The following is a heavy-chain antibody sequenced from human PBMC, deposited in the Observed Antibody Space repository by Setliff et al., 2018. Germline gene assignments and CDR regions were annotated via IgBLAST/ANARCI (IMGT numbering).Heavy chain of an antibody. CDR1: GESFSGYF. J-gene: IGHJ5*02. CDR3: ARVLVLGYNWFDP. V-gene: IGHV4-34*01. CDR2: ISHSGNT. Sequence: LSLTCAVYGESFSGYFWSWIRQTPEKGLEWIGEISHSGNTNYNPSFKSRVTISIDTSKNQFSLKVNSVTAADTAVYFCARVLVLGYNWFDPWGQGTPVTVSS. D-gene: IGHD3-10*01.